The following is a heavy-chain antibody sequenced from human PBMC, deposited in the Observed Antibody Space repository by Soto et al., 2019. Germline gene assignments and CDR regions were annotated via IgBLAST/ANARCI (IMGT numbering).Heavy chain of an antibody. CDR3: AREGFAAAGTNYYYMDV. V-gene: IGHV1-18*01. D-gene: IGHD6-13*01. CDR2: ISAYNGNT. Sequence: ASVKVSCKASGYTFTSYGISWVRQAPGQGLERMGWISAYNGNTNYAQKLQGRVTMTTDTSTSTAYMELRSLRSDDTAVYYCAREGFAAAGTNYYYMDVWGKGTTVTVSS. J-gene: IGHJ6*03. CDR1: GYTFTSYG.